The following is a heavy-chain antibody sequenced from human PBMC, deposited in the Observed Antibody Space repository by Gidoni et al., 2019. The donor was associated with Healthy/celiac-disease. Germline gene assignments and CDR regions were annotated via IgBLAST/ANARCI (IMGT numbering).Heavy chain of an antibody. D-gene: IGHD6-13*01. CDR3: ARDLSAAGKYYYYYGMDV. J-gene: IGHJ6*02. CDR1: GFTFSDYY. CDR2: FSSSGSTI. Sequence: QVQLVESGGGLVKPGGSMRLSCEASGFTFSDYYMSWIRQAPGKGIVWVSYFSSSGSTIYYAASLKGRFTISRYNAKTSLYLQMNSLRAEDTAVYYCARDLSAAGKYYYYYGMDVWGQGTTVTVSS. V-gene: IGHV3-11*01.